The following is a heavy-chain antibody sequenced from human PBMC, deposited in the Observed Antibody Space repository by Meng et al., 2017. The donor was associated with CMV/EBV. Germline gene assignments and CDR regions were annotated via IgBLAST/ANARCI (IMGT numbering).Heavy chain of an antibody. Sequence: RYAMHWVRQAPGKGLEWVAVISYDGSNKYYADSVKGRFTISRDNSKNTLYLQMNSLRAEDTAVYYCARDRRLNYYDSSGYSLALDYWGQGTLVTVSS. V-gene: IGHV3-30-3*01. CDR2: ISYDGSNK. CDR1: RYA. J-gene: IGHJ4*02. CDR3: ARDRRLNYYDSSGYSLALDY. D-gene: IGHD3-22*01.